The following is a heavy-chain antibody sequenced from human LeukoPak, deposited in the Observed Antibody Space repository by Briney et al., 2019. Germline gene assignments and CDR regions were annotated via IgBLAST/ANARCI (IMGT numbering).Heavy chain of an antibody. CDR2: ISSSSNTI. CDR1: GFFFSDYS. CDR3: ARGLHLPDYLSPY. J-gene: IGHJ4*02. D-gene: IGHD4-11*01. V-gene: IGHV3-48*01. Sequence: GGSLRLSCAASGFFFSDYSMNWVRQAPGKGLEWISYISSSSNTIYYADSVKGRFTISRDNAKNALYLQMNSLRAEDTAVYYCARGLHLPDYLSPYWGQGTLVTVSS.